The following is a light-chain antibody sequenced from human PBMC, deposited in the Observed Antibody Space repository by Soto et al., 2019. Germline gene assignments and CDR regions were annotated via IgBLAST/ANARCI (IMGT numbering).Light chain of an antibody. CDR3: QKSDGY. CDR1: QSFNNW. J-gene: IGKJ2*01. V-gene: IGKV1-5*01. CDR2: DAS. Sequence: DIQMTQSPSTLSASVGDRVTITCRASQSFNNWLAWYQQKPGKAPKLLIYDASTLQSGVPSRFSGSGSGTEFTLTISSQQPDDFATYYCQKSDGYFGQGTRLEIK.